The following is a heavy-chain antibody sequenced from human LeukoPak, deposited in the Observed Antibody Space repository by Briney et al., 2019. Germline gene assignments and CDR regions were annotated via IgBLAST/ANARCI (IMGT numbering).Heavy chain of an antibody. CDR1: GFTFRSYG. J-gene: IGHJ4*02. Sequence: GGSLRLSCAASGFTFRSYGMHWVRQAPGKGLEWVAFIRYDGSNKYYADSVKGRFTISRDNSKNTVYPQMNSLRAEDTAVYYCPKDDPIFGARGFDYWGQGTMVTVSS. D-gene: IGHD3-3*01. CDR2: IRYDGSNK. CDR3: PKDDPIFGARGFDY. V-gene: IGHV3-30*02.